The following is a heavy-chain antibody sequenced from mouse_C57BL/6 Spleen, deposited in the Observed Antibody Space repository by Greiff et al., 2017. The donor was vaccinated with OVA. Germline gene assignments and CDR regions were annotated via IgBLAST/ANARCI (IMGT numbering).Heavy chain of an antibody. CDR3: AREGLLRMWYFDV. D-gene: IGHD1-1*01. Sequence: EVKLVESEGGLVQPGSSMKLSCTASGFTFSDYYMAWVRQVPEKGLEWVANINYDGSSTYYLDSLKSRFIISRDNAKNILYLQMSSLKSEDTATYYCAREGLLRMWYFDVWGTGTTVTVSS. CDR1: GFTFSDYY. J-gene: IGHJ1*03. CDR2: INYDGSST. V-gene: IGHV5-16*01.